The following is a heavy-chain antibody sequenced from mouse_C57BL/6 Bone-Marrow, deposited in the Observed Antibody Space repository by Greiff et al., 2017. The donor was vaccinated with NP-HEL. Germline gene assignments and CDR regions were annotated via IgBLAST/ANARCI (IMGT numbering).Heavy chain of an antibody. CDR3: ARHLGLRYYFDY. D-gene: IGHD2-4*01. J-gene: IGHJ2*01. CDR1: GFTFSSYG. Sequence: EVKLMESGGDLVKPGGSLKLSCAASGFTFSSYGMSWVRQTPDKRLEWVATISSGGSYTYYPDSVKGRFTISRDNAKNTLYLQLSSLKSEDTAMYYCARHLGLRYYFDYWGQGTTLTVSS. CDR2: ISSGGSYT. V-gene: IGHV5-6*01.